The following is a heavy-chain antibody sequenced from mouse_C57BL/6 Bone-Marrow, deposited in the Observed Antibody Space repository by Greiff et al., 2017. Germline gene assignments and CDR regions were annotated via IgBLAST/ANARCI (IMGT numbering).Heavy chain of an antibody. CDR2: IYPGGGYT. V-gene: IGHV1-63*01. J-gene: IGHJ3*01. CDR1: GYTFTNYW. Sequence: QVHVKQSGAELVRPGTSVKMSCKASGYTFTNYWIGWAKQRPGHGLEWIGDIYPGGGYTNYNEKFKGKATLTADKSSSTAYMQFSSLTSEDSAIYYGARGDWRGVFAYWGQGTLVTVSA. CDR3: ARGDWRGVFAY.